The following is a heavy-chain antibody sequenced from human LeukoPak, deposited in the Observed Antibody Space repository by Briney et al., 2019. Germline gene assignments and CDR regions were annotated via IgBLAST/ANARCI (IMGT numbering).Heavy chain of an antibody. J-gene: IGHJ4*02. D-gene: IGHD3-10*01. CDR3: ARVITMVRGVVDFDY. Sequence: ASVKVSCKASGYTFTNYGISWVRQAPGQGLEWMGWISAYNGNTNYAQKLQGRVTMTTDTSTSTAYMELRSLRSDDTAVYYCARVITMVRGVVDFDYWGQGTLVTVSS. CDR1: GYTFTNYG. CDR2: ISAYNGNT. V-gene: IGHV1-18*01.